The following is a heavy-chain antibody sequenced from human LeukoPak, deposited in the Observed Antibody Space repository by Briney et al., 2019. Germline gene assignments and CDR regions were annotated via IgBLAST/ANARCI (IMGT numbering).Heavy chain of an antibody. D-gene: IGHD2-15*01. V-gene: IGHV1-2*02. CDR2: VDPRTGDT. Sequence: ASVKVSCKASGYNFIVYYIHWLRQAPGHGLEWMGWVDPRTGDTRYAQQFRDRLTLTRDTSSSTAYMDLSRLTSDDTAIYFCAKDWEMRYWQGGFDSWGQGTLLTVSS. CDR1: GYNFIVYY. J-gene: IGHJ4*02. CDR3: AKDWEMRYWQGGFDS.